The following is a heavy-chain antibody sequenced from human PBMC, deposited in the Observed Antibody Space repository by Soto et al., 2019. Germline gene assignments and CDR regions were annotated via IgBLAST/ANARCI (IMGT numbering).Heavy chain of an antibody. CDR1: GFTVSSNY. Sequence: GGSLRLSCAASGFTVSSNYMSWVRQAPGKGLEWVSVIYSGGSTYYADSVKGRFTISRDNSKNTLYLQMNSLRAEDTDVEDCARGGYSGSYWPFDYWGQGTRVTVAS. CDR3: ARGGYSGSYWPFDY. V-gene: IGHV3-53*01. D-gene: IGHD1-26*01. CDR2: IYSGGST. J-gene: IGHJ4*02.